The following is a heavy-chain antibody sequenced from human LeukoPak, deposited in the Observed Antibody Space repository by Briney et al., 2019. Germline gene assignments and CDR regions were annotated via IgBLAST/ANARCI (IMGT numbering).Heavy chain of an antibody. J-gene: IGHJ6*02. CDR3: ARLYGSGSYYKAPYYYYGMDV. CDR2: IYYSGST. CDR1: GGSINSSSYY. Sequence: SETLSLTCTVSGGSINSSSYYWGWIRQPPGKGLEWIGSIYYSGSTYYNPSLKSRVTISVDTSKSQFSLKLNSVTAADTSAYYCARLYGSGSYYKAPYYYYGMDVWGQGTTVTVSS. V-gene: IGHV4-39*01. D-gene: IGHD3-10*01.